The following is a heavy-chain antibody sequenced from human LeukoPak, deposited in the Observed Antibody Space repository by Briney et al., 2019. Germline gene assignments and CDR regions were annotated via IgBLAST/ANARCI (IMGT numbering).Heavy chain of an antibody. Sequence: PSETLSLTCAVSGGSISSGGYSWSWIRQPPGKGLEWIVYIYHSSSTYYNPSLKSRVTISVNRSTNQFSLKLSSVTAADTAVYYCARAPVGYSSSWYSGMDVWGKGTTVTVSS. J-gene: IGHJ6*04. D-gene: IGHD6-13*01. CDR2: IYHSSST. CDR3: ARAPVGYSSSWYSGMDV. V-gene: IGHV4-30-2*01. CDR1: GGSISSGGYS.